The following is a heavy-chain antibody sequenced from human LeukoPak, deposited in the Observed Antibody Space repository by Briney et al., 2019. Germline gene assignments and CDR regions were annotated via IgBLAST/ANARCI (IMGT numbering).Heavy chain of an antibody. CDR2: VSHSGST. V-gene: IGHV4-34*01. Sequence: PSETLSLTCVVSGGPFSGDYWTWIGQAPGKGLEWIGEVSHSGSTNYNPSLKSRVSISVEASKNQFSLRLSFVTVADTAVYYCARRQHVFIPPRRWPGYHTMDVWGQGTTVTVSS. J-gene: IGHJ6*02. CDR1: GGPFSGDY. D-gene: IGHD3-3*02. CDR3: ARRQHVFIPPRRWPGYHTMDV.